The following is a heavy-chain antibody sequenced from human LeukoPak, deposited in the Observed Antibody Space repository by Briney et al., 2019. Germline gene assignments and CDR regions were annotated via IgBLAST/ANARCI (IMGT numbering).Heavy chain of an antibody. CDR3: ARGRRDPL. J-gene: IGHJ2*01. V-gene: IGHV4-59*12. Sequence: SETLSLTCTVSGGSISSYYWSWLRQPPGTGLEWIGYISDSGSTNYNPSLKSRVTISADMSKNQLSLKLSSVTAADTAVYYCARGRRDPLWGRGTLVTVSS. CDR2: ISDSGST. D-gene: IGHD5-24*01. CDR1: GGSISSYY.